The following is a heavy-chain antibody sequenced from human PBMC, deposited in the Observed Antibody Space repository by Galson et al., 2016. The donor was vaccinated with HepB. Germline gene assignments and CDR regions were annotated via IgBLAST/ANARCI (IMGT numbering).Heavy chain of an antibody. V-gene: IGHV5-51*01. Sequence: QSGAEVKKPGESLKISCKASGYNFTNYWIGWVRQMPGKGLELMGIIYTGDSNTRYSPSFQGQVTISADKSISTAYLQWNSLKASDTAIYYCARRGYSFGAPDLHYWGQGTLVIVSS. CDR2: IYTGDSNT. D-gene: IGHD5-18*01. J-gene: IGHJ4*02. CDR1: GYNFTNYW. CDR3: ARRGYSFGAPDLHY.